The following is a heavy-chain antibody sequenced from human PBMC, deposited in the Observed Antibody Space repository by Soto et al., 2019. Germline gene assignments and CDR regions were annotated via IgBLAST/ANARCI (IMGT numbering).Heavy chain of an antibody. CDR3: AREDLLWWLDH. J-gene: IGHJ5*02. CDR2: IGSAGDP. V-gene: IGHV3-13*05. D-gene: IGHD2-21*01. Sequence: PLGSQSLSRAAAGVTFSSSDLHWIRQATGKGLEWVSGIGSAGDPYYADSVRGRFTISRDNAKDSLYLQMNSLRAEDTAVYYCAREDLLWWLDHRGQGTLVTRSS. CDR1: GVTFSSSD.